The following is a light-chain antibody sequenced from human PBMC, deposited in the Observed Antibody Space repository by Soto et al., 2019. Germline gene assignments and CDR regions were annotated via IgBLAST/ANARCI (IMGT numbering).Light chain of an antibody. J-gene: IGLJ1*01. CDR3: SSYAGSSNV. CDR1: SSDVGGYNY. Sequence: QSVLTQPPSASGSPGQSVSISCTGTSSDVGGYNYVSWNQQHPGKAPKLMIYEVNKRPSGVPDRFSGSKSGNTASLTVSALQAEDEADYYCSSYAGSSNVFGTGTRSPS. CDR2: EVN. V-gene: IGLV2-8*01.